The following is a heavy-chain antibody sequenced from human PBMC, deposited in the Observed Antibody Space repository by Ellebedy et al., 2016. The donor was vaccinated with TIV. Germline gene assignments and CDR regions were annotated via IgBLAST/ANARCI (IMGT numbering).Heavy chain of an antibody. V-gene: IGHV3-23*01. CDR3: AKKRITGTTS. J-gene: IGHJ4*02. Sequence: GESLKISCAASGFTFSSYAMSWVRQAPGKGLEWVSAISGSGGSTYYADSVKGRFTISRDNSKNTLYLQMNSLRAEDTAVYYCAKKRITGTTSWGQGTLVTVSS. CDR1: GFTFSSYA. D-gene: IGHD1-20*01. CDR2: ISGSGGST.